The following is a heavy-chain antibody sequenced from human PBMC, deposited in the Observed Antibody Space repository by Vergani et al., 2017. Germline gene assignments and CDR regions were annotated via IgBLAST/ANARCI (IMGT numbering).Heavy chain of an antibody. V-gene: IGHV4-34*01. Sequence: QVQLQQWGAGLLKPSETLSLTCAVYGGSFSGYYWSWIRQPPGKGLEWIGEINHSGSTNYNPSLKSRVTISVDTSKNHFSRNLSCVTAADTAVYYGARVPPLYSVGRPRGSTYGMDGGREGRTVTV. D-gene: IGHD1-26*01. CDR1: GGSFSGYY. CDR3: ARVPPLYSVGRPRGSTYGMDG. J-gene: IGHJ6*01. CDR2: INHSGST.